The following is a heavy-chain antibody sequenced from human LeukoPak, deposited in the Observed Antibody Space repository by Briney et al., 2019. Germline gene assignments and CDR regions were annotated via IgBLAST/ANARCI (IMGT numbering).Heavy chain of an antibody. J-gene: IGHJ5*02. V-gene: IGHV1-8*01. CDR2: MNPNSGNT. CDR1: GYTFTSCD. CDR3: ARVRLRGGRNWFDP. Sequence: ASVKVSCKASGYTFTSCDINWVRQATGQGLEWMGWMNPNSGNTGYAQKFQGRVTMTRNTSISTAYMELSSLRSEDTAVYYCARVRLRGGRNWFDPWGQGTLVTVSS. D-gene: IGHD4-17*01.